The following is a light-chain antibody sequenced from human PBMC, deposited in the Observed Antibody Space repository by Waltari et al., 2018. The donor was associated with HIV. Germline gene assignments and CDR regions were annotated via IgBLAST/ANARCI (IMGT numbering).Light chain of an antibody. CDR3: AAWDDTLSSYV. V-gene: IGLV1-47*01. CDR2: RTN. Sequence: HSLLSPPPLASGSPGPRTAFSCSFSKSNITGKSVHRFLLLPGTAPKLLIYRTNQRRSGVPDRFSGSKSGTSASLAISGLRSDDEADYYCAAWDDTLSSYVFGTGTTVTV. J-gene: IGLJ1*01. CDR1: KSNITGKS.